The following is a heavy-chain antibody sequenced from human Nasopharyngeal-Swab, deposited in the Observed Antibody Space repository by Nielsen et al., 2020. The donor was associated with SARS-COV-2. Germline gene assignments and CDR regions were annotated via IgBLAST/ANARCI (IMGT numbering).Heavy chain of an antibody. CDR2: IYSGGST. CDR1: GFTFSSYG. D-gene: IGHD2-15*01. J-gene: IGHJ6*02. Sequence: GESLKISCGASGFTFSSYGMHWVRQAPGKGLEWVSVIYSGGSTYYADSVKGRFTISRHNSKNTLYLQMNSLRAEDTAVYYCARVEGGGYYYYGMDVWGQGTTVTVSS. CDR3: ARVEGGGYYYYGMDV. V-gene: IGHV3-53*04.